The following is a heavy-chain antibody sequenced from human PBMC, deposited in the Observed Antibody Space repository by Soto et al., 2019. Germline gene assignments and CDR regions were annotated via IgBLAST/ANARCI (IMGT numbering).Heavy chain of an antibody. CDR1: GGSISSSSYY. D-gene: IGHD3-10*01. J-gene: IGHJ3*02. Sequence: PSATLSLTCTVSGGSISSSSYYWGWIRQPPGKGLEWIGSIYYSGSTYYNPSLKSRVTISVDTSKNQFSLKLSSVTAADTAVYYCARHVNLLLWFGELFGAFDIWGQGTMVTVSS. V-gene: IGHV4-39*01. CDR2: IYYSGST. CDR3: ARHVNLLLWFGELFGAFDI.